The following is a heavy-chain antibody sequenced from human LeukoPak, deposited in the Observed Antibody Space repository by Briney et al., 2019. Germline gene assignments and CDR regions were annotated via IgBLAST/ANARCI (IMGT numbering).Heavy chain of an antibody. CDR1: GFTFSTYA. D-gene: IGHD6-6*01. J-gene: IGHJ4*02. Sequence: GGSLRLSCAASGFTFSTYAMSWVRQAPGKGLEWVSAISGSGGSTYYADSVKGRFTISRDNSKNTLYLQMNSLRAEDTAVYYCAKDIEYSSSPGDYWGQGTLVTVSS. V-gene: IGHV3-23*01. CDR3: AKDIEYSSSPGDY. CDR2: ISGSGGST.